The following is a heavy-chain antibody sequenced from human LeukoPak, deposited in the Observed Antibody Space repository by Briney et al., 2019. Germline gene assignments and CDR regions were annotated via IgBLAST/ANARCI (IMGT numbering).Heavy chain of an antibody. CDR1: GYTFTDYT. CDR2: INTNTGNP. CDR3: ARARGRFYDSSGPKLDY. Sequence: ASVKVSCKAFGYTFTDYTMNWVRQAPGQGLEWMGWINTNTGNPTNAQGFTGRIVFSLDTSVSTAYLQISSLKAEDTAVYYCARARGRFYDSSGPKLDYWGQGTLVTVSS. D-gene: IGHD3-22*01. J-gene: IGHJ4*02. V-gene: IGHV7-4-1*02.